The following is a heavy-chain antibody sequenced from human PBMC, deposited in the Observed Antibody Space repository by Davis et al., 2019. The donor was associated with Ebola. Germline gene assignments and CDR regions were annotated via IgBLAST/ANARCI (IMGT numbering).Heavy chain of an antibody. V-gene: IGHV3-20*04. J-gene: IGHJ6*03. CDR2: INRNGGST. Sequence: GESLKISCTASGFTFDDYGMSWVRQAPGKGLEWVSGINRNGGSTGYAASLKGRFTISRDNSKNSLYLQMNSLRAEDTALYYCARLIQYPGYYYYYMDVWGKGTTVTVSS. CDR3: ARLIQYPGYYYYYMDV. CDR1: GFTFDDYG. D-gene: IGHD4-11*01.